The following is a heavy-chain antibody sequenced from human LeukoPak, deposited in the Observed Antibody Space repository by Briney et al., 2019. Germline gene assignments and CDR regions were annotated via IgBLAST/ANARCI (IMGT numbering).Heavy chain of an antibody. CDR3: ARLLEPATGYYMDV. CDR2: ISGSGDNT. J-gene: IGHJ6*03. Sequence: PGGSLRLSCSASRFTFSNYGMSWVRQTPGKGLEWVSAISGSGDNTFYADSVKGRFTISRDNSKNTLYLQMNSLRADDTAVYYCARLLEPATGYYMDVWGKGTTVTISS. D-gene: IGHD5-24*01. V-gene: IGHV3-23*01. CDR1: RFTFSNYG.